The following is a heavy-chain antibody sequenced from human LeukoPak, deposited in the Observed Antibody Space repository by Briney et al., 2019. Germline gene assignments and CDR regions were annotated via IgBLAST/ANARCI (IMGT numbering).Heavy chain of an antibody. D-gene: IGHD3-10*01. J-gene: IGHJ4*02. CDR3: ARDLLVRGVYFDY. V-gene: IGHV3-30*04. CDR1: GFTLSSYA. CDR2: MSYDGSNK. Sequence: PGGSLRLSCAASGFTLSSYAMHWVRQAPGKGLEWVSVMSYDGSNKYYADSVKGRFTISRDNSKNTLFLQMNSLRAEDTAVYYCARDLLVRGVYFDYWGQGTLVTVSS.